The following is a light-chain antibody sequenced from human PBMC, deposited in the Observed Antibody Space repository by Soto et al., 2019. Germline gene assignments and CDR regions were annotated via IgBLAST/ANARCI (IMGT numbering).Light chain of an antibody. Sequence: DIQMTQSPSTLSASVRDRVTITCRASQSISSWLAWYQQKPGKAPKLLIYKASSLESGVPSRFSGSGSGTEFTLNISGLQPDDFATYYCQQYNSYPWTFGQGTKVEIK. J-gene: IGKJ1*01. CDR1: QSISSW. CDR2: KAS. CDR3: QQYNSYPWT. V-gene: IGKV1-5*03.